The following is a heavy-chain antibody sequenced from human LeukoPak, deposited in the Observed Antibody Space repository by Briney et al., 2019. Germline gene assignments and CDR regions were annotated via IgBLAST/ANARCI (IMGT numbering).Heavy chain of an antibody. J-gene: IGHJ4*02. CDR1: GFTFSSYD. CDR2: MWSDGSNK. D-gene: IGHD2/OR15-2a*01. V-gene: IGHV3-33*01. Sequence: GGSLRLSCAASGFTFSSYDMHWVRQAPGKGLEWVAVMWSDGSNKYHADSVKGRFTISRDNSKNTLYLQMNSLRAEDTAVYYCARNSALDYWGQGTLATVSS. CDR3: ARNSALDY.